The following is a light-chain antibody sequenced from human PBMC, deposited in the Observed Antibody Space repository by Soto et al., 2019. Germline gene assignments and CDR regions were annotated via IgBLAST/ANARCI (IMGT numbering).Light chain of an antibody. CDR1: QSVSIN. Sequence: ERVMTQSPVTLSVSPGERATLSCRASQSVSINLAWYQQKPGQAPRLLMYGASTRATGIPARFSGSGSGTEFTLTISSLQSEDFAVYYCQQYNNWPLTLGGGTKVDIK. CDR3: QQYNNWPLT. CDR2: GAS. J-gene: IGKJ4*01. V-gene: IGKV3D-15*01.